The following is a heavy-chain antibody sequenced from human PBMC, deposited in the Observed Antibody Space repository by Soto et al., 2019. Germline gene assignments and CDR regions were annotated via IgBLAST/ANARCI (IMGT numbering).Heavy chain of an antibody. CDR3: ARDHFLLGSGNSFDY. J-gene: IGHJ4*02. V-gene: IGHV3-11*01. D-gene: IGHD3-10*02. CDR2: ISSSGSTI. Sequence: GGSLRLSCAASGFTFSDYYMSWIRQAPGKGLEWVSYISSSGSTIYYADSVKGRFTISRDNAKNSLYLKMNSLRAEDTAVYYCARDHFLLGSGNSFDYWGQGTLVTVSS. CDR1: GFTFSDYY.